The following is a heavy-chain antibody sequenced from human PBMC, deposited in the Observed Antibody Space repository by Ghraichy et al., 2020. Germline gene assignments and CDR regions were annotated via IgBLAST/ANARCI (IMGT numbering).Heavy chain of an antibody. J-gene: IGHJ6*02. CDR3: ARDHDYGDNYGMDV. CDR2: ISSSSSYI. CDR1: GFTFSSYS. Sequence: GESLNISCAASGFTFSSYSMNWVRQAPGKGLEWVSSISSSSSYIYYADSVKGRFTISRDNAKNSLYLQMNSLRAEDTAVYYCARDHDYGDNYGMDVWGQGTTVTVSS. D-gene: IGHD4-17*01. V-gene: IGHV3-21*01.